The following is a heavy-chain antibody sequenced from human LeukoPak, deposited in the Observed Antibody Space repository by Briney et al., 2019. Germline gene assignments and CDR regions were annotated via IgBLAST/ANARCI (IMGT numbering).Heavy chain of an antibody. J-gene: IGHJ4*03. CDR3: ARGPTISGTGCFDY. Sequence: PSETLSLPCAVYGGSFSRYYWSWIRQSPGKGLEWIPEINHRGDTNYNPSVKSRVTISVDTSKNQFSLKVTSLPAADRAVYFCARGPTISGTGCFDYWGQGTLVTVSS. V-gene: IGHV4-34*01. D-gene: IGHD1-7*01. CDR1: GGSFSRYY. CDR2: INHRGDT.